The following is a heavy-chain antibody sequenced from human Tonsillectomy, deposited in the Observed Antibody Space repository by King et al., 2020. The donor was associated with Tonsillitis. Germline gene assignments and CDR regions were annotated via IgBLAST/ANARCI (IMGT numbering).Heavy chain of an antibody. CDR3: ARDPPAYCGGDCYPYYFDY. CDR1: GFTFSDYY. D-gene: IGHD2-21*02. V-gene: IGHV3-11*05. Sequence: VQLVESGGGLVKPGGSLRLSCAASGFTFSDYYMSWIRQAPGKGLEWVSYISSSSSYTNYADSVKGRFTISRDNAKNSLYLQMNSLRAEDTAVYYCARDPPAYCGGDCYPYYFDYWGQGTLVTVSS. J-gene: IGHJ4*02. CDR2: ISSSSSYT.